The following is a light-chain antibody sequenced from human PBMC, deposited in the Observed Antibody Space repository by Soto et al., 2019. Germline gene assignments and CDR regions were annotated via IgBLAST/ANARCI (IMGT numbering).Light chain of an antibody. CDR1: QSVSSN. J-gene: IGKJ4*01. V-gene: IGKV3-15*01. CDR2: VAS. Sequence: EIVMTQSPATLSVSPGERATLSCRASQSVSSNLAWYQQKPGQTPNLLIYVASTRATGIPARFSGSGSGTEFTLTISSLQSEDFAVYYCQQYNVCPLTFGGGTKVEFK. CDR3: QQYNVCPLT.